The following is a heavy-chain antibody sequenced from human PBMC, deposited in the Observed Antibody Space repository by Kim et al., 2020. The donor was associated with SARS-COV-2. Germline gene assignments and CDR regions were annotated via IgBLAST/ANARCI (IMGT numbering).Heavy chain of an antibody. V-gene: IGHV4-4*07. Sequence: NYNPSLQSRLTMSVDTSKNQFSLRLTSVTAADTAVYYCARGFVVLHMHFDNWGRGTLVTVSS. J-gene: IGHJ4*02. CDR3: ARGFVVLHMHFDN. D-gene: IGHD2-21*01.